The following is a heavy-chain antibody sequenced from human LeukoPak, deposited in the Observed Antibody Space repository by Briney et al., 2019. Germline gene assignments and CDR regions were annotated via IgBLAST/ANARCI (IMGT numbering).Heavy chain of an antibody. J-gene: IGHJ4*02. Sequence: PGGSLRLSCAASGFTFSSYAMRWVRQAPGKGLEWVSSISGSGGSTYYADSVKGRFTISRDNSKNTLYLQMNSLRAEDTAVYYCANPQSRGYDYLDYWGQGTLVTVSS. CDR2: ISGSGGST. CDR3: ANPQSRGYDYLDY. V-gene: IGHV3-23*01. CDR1: GFTFSSYA. D-gene: IGHD5-12*01.